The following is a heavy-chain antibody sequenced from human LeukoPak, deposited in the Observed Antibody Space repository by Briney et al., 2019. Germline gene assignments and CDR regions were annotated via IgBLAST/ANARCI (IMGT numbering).Heavy chain of an antibody. CDR2: IYYSGST. J-gene: IGHJ6*02. V-gene: IGHV4-31*03. Sequence: SETPSLTCTVSGGSISSGGYYWSWIRQHPGKGLEWIGYIYYSGSTYYNPSLKSRVTISVDTSKNQFSLKPSSVTAADTAVYYCAREGIAAAGNYYGMDVWGQGTTVTVSS. D-gene: IGHD6-13*01. CDR1: GGSISSGGYY. CDR3: AREGIAAAGNYYGMDV.